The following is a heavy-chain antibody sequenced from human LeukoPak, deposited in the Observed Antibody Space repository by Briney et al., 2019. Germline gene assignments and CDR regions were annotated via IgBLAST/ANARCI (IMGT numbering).Heavy chain of an antibody. CDR1: GGSLSGYY. CDR3: ARRYSSGYYY. V-gene: IGHV4-34*01. J-gene: IGHJ4*02. CDR2: INHSGST. D-gene: IGHD3-22*01. Sequence: SETLSLTCAVYGGSLSGYYWSWIRQPPGKGLEWIGEINHSGSTNYNPSLKSRVTISVDTSKNQFSLKLSSVTAADTAVYYCARRYSSGYYYWGQGTLVTVSS.